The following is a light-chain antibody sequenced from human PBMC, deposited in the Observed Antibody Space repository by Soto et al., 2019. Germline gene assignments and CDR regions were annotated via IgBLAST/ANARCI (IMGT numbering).Light chain of an antibody. V-gene: IGKV3-20*01. CDR2: GAS. Sequence: EIVLTQSPGTLSLSPGETATLACRASQSVRSNYLAWYQQKPGQAPRLLIYGASTRATGIPDKVSGSGSGTDFTLTISRLEPADLAVYYCHQYHTSPLMFGQGTKVEI. CDR1: QSVRSNY. J-gene: IGKJ1*01. CDR3: HQYHTSPLM.